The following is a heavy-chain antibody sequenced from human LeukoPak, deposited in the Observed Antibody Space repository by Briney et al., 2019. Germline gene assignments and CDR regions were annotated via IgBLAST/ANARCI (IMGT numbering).Heavy chain of an antibody. J-gene: IGHJ4*02. D-gene: IGHD3-3*01. Sequence: ASVKVSCKVSGYTLTELSMHWVRQAPGKGLEWMGGFDPEDGETIYAQKFQGRVTMTEDTSTDTAYMELSSLRSEDTAVYYCATPDYYDFWSGYALGYWGQGTLVTVSS. V-gene: IGHV1-24*01. CDR1: GYTLTELS. CDR2: FDPEDGET. CDR3: ATPDYYDFWSGYALGY.